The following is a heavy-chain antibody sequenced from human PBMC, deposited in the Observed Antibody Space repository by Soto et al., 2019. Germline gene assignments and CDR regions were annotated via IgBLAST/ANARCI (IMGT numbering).Heavy chain of an antibody. V-gene: IGHV4-39*01. J-gene: IGHJ6*02. Sequence: PSETLSLTCTVSGGPISSSSYYWGWIRQPPGKGLEWIGSIYYSGSTYYNPSLKSRVTISVDTSKNQFSLKLSSVTAADTAVYYCARRKLGWADYYYGMDVWGQGTTVTVSS. CDR2: IYYSGST. CDR3: ARRKLGWADYYYGMDV. CDR1: GGPISSSSYY. D-gene: IGHD7-27*01.